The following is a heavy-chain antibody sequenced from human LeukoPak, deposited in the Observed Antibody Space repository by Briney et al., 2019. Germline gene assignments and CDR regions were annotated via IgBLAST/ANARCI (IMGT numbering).Heavy chain of an antibody. V-gene: IGHV3-30-3*01. CDR3: ARGPYAYVWGSYRYNYFDY. D-gene: IGHD3-16*02. Sequence: GGSLRLSCAASGFTFSSYAMHWVRQAPGKGLEWVAVISYDGSNKYYADSVKGRFTISRDNSKNTLYLQMNSLRAEDTAVYYCARGPYAYVWGSYRYNYFDYWGQGTLVTVSS. CDR2: ISYDGSNK. CDR1: GFTFSSYA. J-gene: IGHJ4*02.